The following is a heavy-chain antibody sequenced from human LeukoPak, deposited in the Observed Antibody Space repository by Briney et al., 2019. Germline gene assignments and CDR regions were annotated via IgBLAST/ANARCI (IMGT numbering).Heavy chain of an antibody. CDR1: EFTFGDYT. D-gene: IGHD3-22*01. V-gene: IGHV3-49*03. Sequence: GGSLRLSCTASEFTFGDYTISWFRQAPGKGLEWVCFIRSISSGGTAEYAASVRDRFVMSRDDSKSIAYLQMNSLRTEDTAVYYCTKDQGVHSSGSYTRPDYWGQGTLVTVSS. CDR3: TKDQGVHSSGSYTRPDY. CDR2: IRSISSGGTA. J-gene: IGHJ4*02.